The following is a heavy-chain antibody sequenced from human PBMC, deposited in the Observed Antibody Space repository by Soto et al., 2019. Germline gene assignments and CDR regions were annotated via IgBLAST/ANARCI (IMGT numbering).Heavy chain of an antibody. V-gene: IGHV3-72*01. CDR2: KVIGYTT. Sequence: KVIGYTTEYAASVKGRFTISRDDSKNSLYLQMNSLRTDDTAVYYCARGAPPFDDWGQGTLVTVSS. CDR3: ARGAPPFDD. J-gene: IGHJ4*02.